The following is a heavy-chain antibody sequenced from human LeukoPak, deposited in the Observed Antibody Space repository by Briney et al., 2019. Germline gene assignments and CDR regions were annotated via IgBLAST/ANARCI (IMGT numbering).Heavy chain of an antibody. J-gene: IGHJ4*02. D-gene: IGHD3-22*01. Sequence: SETLSLTCAVYGGSFSGYYWSWIRQPPGKGLEWIGEINHSGSTSYNPSLKSRVTISVDTSKNQFSLKLSSVTAADTAVYYCARGYYDPDYWGQGTLVTVSS. V-gene: IGHV4-34*01. CDR2: INHSGST. CDR1: GGSFSGYY. CDR3: ARGYYDPDY.